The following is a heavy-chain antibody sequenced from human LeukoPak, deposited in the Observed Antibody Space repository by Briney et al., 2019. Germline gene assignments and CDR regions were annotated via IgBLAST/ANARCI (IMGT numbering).Heavy chain of an antibody. Sequence: SETLSLTCTVSGYSISSGYYWGWIRQPPGKGLEWIGSIYHSGSTYYNPSLKSRVTISVDTSKNQFSLKLSSVTAADTAVYYCARSSVAVNSYYFDYWGQGTLVTVSS. J-gene: IGHJ4*02. CDR1: GYSISSGYY. D-gene: IGHD6-19*01. V-gene: IGHV4-38-2*02. CDR2: IYHSGST. CDR3: ARSSVAVNSYYFDY.